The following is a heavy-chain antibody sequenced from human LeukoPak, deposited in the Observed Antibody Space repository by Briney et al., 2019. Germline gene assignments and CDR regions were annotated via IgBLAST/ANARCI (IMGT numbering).Heavy chain of an antibody. V-gene: IGHV4-59*01. CDR3: ARVRVAYDYVWESYRYGPIDY. CDR2: IYYSGST. Sequence: SETLSLTCTVSGGSISSYYWSWIRQPPGKGLEWIGYIYYSGSTNYNPSLKSRVTISVDTSKNQFSLKLSSVTAADTAVYYCARVRVAYDYVWESYRYGPIDYWGQGTLVTVSS. D-gene: IGHD3-16*02. CDR1: GGSISSYY. J-gene: IGHJ4*02.